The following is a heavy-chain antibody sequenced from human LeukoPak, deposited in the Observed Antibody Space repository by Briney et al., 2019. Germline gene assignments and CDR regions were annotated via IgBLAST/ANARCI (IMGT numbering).Heavy chain of an antibody. CDR2: INWNGGST. J-gene: IGHJ4*02. V-gene: IGHV3-20*04. Sequence: RSGGSLRLSCAASGFTFDDYGMSWVRQAPGKGLEWGSGINWNGGSTGYADSVKGRFTISRDNAKNSRYLQMNSLRAEDTALYYCASWVWFGELRYWGQGTLVTVSS. CDR1: GFTFDDYG. D-gene: IGHD3-10*01. CDR3: ASWVWFGELRY.